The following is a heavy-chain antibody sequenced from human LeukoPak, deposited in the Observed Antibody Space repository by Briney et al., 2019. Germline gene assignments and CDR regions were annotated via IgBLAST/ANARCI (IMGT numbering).Heavy chain of an antibody. Sequence: SGTLSLTCAVSGGSISSSNWWSWVRQPPGKGLEWIGEINHSGSTNYNPSLKSRVTISVDTSKNQFSLKLSSVTAADTAVYYCARVGIRLWLVGPHYFDYWGQGTLVTVSS. V-gene: IGHV4-4*02. CDR2: INHSGST. CDR3: ARVGIRLWLVGPHYFDY. CDR1: GGSISSSNW. J-gene: IGHJ4*02. D-gene: IGHD5-18*01.